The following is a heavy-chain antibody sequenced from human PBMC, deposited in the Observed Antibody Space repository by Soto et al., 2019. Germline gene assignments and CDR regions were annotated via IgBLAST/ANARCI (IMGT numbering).Heavy chain of an antibody. CDR1: GYTFTHYY. CDR2: INPNGGIT. J-gene: IGHJ4*02. CDR3: ATSVNSAMAFDY. Sequence: ASVKVSCRASGYTFTHYYIHWVRQAPGQGLEWMGIINPNGGITTYAQKFRAGFSMTRDTSTSTVYLELSSLRSEDSAVYYCATSVNSAMAFDYWGQGTLVTVSS. D-gene: IGHD5-12*01. V-gene: IGHV1-46*01.